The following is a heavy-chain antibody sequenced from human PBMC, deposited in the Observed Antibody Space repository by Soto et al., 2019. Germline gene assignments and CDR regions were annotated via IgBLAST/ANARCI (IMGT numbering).Heavy chain of an antibody. CDR3: ARFSGGSSDY. CDR1: GYTFTSHG. J-gene: IGHJ4*02. V-gene: IGHV1-18*01. Sequence: GASVKVSCKTSGYTFTSHGITWVRQAPGQGLEWMGWISVYNGNTNYAQKLQDRVTMTTDTSTSTAYMELRSLTSDDTAVYYCARFSGGSSDYWGQGTLVTVSS. CDR2: ISVYNGNT. D-gene: IGHD2-15*01.